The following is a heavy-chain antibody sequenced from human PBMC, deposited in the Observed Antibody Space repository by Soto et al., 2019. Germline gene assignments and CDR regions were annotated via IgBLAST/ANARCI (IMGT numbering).Heavy chain of an antibody. CDR1: GGSISSSSYY. CDR3: ARGPDYGDPIDY. V-gene: IGHV4-61*01. J-gene: IGHJ4*02. Sequence: SETLSLTCTVSGGSISSSSYYWSWIRQPPGKGLEWIGYIYYSGSTNYNPSLKSRVTIPVDTSKNQFSLKLSSVTAADTAVYYCARGPDYGDPIDYWGQGTLVTVSS. CDR2: IYYSGST. D-gene: IGHD4-17*01.